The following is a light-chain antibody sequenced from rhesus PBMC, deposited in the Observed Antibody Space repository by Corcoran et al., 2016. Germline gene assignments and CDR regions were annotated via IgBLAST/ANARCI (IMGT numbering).Light chain of an antibody. CDR1: QSVSSY. CDR3: LQRSNWPWT. Sequence: EIVMPQSPATLALSPGERATLSCRASQSVSSYLAWYQQNTGQAPRLVICGASSRATGIPARVSGSGSGTECTRSISSLEPEDVGVYFCLQRSNWPWTFGQGTKVEIK. CDR2: GAS. J-gene: IGKJ1*01. V-gene: IGKV3-24*04.